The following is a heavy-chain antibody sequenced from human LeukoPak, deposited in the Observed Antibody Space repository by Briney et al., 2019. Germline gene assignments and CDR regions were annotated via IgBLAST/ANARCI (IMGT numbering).Heavy chain of an antibody. J-gene: IGHJ4*02. CDR1: GGSISSGSYF. CDR2: HYYSEST. Sequence: SETLSLTCTVSGGSISSGSYFWGWMRQPPGQGLEWNGSHYYSESTYSNPSLKRRVTITVDTSNNQFSLELSPVTAADTAVYYCARLGGHVDYWGQGSLVTDSS. CDR3: ARLGGHVDY. V-gene: IGHV4-39*01. D-gene: IGHD1-26*01.